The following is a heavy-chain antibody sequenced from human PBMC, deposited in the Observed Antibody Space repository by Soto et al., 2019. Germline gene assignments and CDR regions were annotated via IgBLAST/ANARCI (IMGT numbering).Heavy chain of an antibody. V-gene: IGHV3-30*18. CDR3: AKPRQITSLLLYYFDY. CDR2: ISYDGSNK. Sequence: QVQLVESGGGVVQPGRSLRLSCAASGFTFSSYGIHWVRQAPGKGLEWVAVISYDGSNKYYADSVKGRFTISRDNSKNTLYLQMNSLRAEDTAVYYCAKPRQITSLLLYYFDYWGQGTLVTVSS. CDR1: GFTFSSYG. J-gene: IGHJ4*02. D-gene: IGHD2-15*01.